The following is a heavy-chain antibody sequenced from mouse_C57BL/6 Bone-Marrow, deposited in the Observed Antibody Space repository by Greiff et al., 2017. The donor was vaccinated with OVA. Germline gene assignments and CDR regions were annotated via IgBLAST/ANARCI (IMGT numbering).Heavy chain of an antibody. CDR1: GYTFTSYT. V-gene: IGHV1-4*01. J-gene: IGHJ4*01. CDR3: ARLDYYGAMDY. D-gene: IGHD2-1*01. CDR2: IHPSSGYT. Sequence: QVQLQQSGAELARPGASVKMSCKASGYTFTSYTMHWVKQRPGQGLEWIGYIHPSSGYTKYNQKFKDTATLTADKSSSTAYMQLSSLTSEDSAVSYCARLDYYGAMDYWGQGTSVTVSS.